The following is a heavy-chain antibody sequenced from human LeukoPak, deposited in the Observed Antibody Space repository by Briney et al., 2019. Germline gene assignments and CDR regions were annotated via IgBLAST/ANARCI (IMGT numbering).Heavy chain of an antibody. CDR1: GGFNTHYY. D-gene: IGHD6-19*01. CDR3: ARSVAVAAPDY. Sequence: SETLSLTCSVSGGFNTHYYWSWIRQPPGKGLEWIGYFYHSGSTNYNPSLKSRVTISVDTSKNQFSLKLSSVTAADTAVYYCARSVAVAAPDYWGQGTLVTVSS. V-gene: IGHV4-59*01. CDR2: FYHSGST. J-gene: IGHJ4*02.